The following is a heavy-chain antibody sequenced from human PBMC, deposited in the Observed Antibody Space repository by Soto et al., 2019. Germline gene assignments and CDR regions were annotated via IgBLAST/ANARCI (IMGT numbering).Heavy chain of an antibody. J-gene: IGHJ6*02. CDR2: ISAYNGNT. CDR1: GYTFTSYG. V-gene: IGHV1-18*01. Sequence: XSVKVSCKASGYTFTSYGISWLRHTPGQGLEWLGLISAYNGNTNYAQKLQGRVTMTTDTSTSTAYMELRSLRSDDTDVYYCAREHPNLLETPDYYGMDVWGQGTTVTVSS. D-gene: IGHD2-15*01. CDR3: AREHPNLLETPDYYGMDV.